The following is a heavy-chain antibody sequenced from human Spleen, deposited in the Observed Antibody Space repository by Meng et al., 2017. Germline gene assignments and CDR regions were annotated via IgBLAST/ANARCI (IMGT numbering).Heavy chain of an antibody. CDR2: ISGTSTYI. D-gene: IGHD5-24*01. J-gene: IGHJ4*02. Sequence: GESLKISCAASGFTFSNAWMTWVRQAPGKGLEWVSSISGTSTYIYYADSVKGRFTISRDNAKNSLYLQMNSLRAEDTAVYYCAREGADGYNFDFWGQGTLVTVSS. CDR1: GFTFSNAW. V-gene: IGHV3-21*01. CDR3: AREGADGYNFDF.